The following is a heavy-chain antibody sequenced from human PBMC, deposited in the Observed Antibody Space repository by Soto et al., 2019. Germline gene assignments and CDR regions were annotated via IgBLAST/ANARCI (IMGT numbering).Heavy chain of an antibody. V-gene: IGHV1-2*02. CDR1: GYTFTGYY. Sequence: ASVKVSCKXSGYTFTGYYMHWVRQAPGQGLEWMGWINPNSGGTNYAQKFQGRVTMTRDTSISTAYMELSRLRSDDTAVYYCERMVVRGPPTGHNWFDPWGQGTLVTVSS. J-gene: IGHJ5*02. CDR3: ERMVVRGPPTGHNWFDP. D-gene: IGHD3-10*01. CDR2: INPNSGGT.